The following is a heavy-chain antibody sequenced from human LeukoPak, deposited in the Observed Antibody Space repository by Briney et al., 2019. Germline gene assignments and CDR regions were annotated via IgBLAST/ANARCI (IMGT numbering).Heavy chain of an antibody. CDR1: GYTFTKYY. CDR2: INPSDGAT. CDR3: AREQRGGLSGNFVGLFASYYTYYYMDV. V-gene: IGHV1-46*01. J-gene: IGHJ6*03. D-gene: IGHD1-26*01. Sequence: ASVKVSCKASGYTFTKYYIHWVRQAPGQGLEWMGMINPSDGATTYAQTFQGRVTMTSDMSTTTVHMDLRSMRSEDTAVFLCAREQRGGLSGNFVGLFASYYTYYYMDVWGRGTTVTVS.